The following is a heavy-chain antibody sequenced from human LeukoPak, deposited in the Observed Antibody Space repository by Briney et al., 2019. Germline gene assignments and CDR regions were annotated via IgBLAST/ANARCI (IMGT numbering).Heavy chain of an antibody. J-gene: IGHJ3*02. V-gene: IGHV1-69*08. Sequence: SVKVSCKSSGGTFSTYTISWVRQAPGQGLEWMGRIIPILSQTNYALTFRGRFTMTADKSTNTAYMELSSLRSEDTAVYFCAKVRGSDPFDMWGQGTMVTVSS. CDR3: AKVRGSDPFDM. D-gene: IGHD3-10*01. CDR1: GGTFSTYT. CDR2: IIPILSQT.